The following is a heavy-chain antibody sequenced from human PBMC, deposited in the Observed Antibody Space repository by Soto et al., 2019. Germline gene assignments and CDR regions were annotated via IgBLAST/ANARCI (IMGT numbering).Heavy chain of an antibody. J-gene: IGHJ5*02. CDR3: ARASPNWCEP. CDR2: IYTSVT. CDR1: GDSIRSYY. Sequence: SETLSLTCTVSGDSIRSYYWSWIRQPAGKGLEWIGRIYTSVTNYNPSLKSRVTMSVDTSKNQFSLKLSSVTAAETAVYYCARASPNWCEPWGKGNMVNVSS. V-gene: IGHV4-4*07.